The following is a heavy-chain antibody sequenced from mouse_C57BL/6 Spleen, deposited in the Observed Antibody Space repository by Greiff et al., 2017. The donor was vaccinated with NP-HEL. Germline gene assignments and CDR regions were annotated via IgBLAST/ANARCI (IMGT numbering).Heavy chain of an antibody. CDR1: GFNIKDDY. J-gene: IGHJ2*01. Sequence: VQLQQSGAELVRPGASFNLSFTASGFNIKDDYMHWVKQRPEQGLEWIGWIDPENGDTEYASKFQGKATITVDNSSNTAYMQLSSLTSEDTAVYYYTTRWDSYWGHGTTLTVSS. CDR2: IDPENGDT. CDR3: TTRWDSY. D-gene: IGHD3-3*01. V-gene: IGHV14-4*01.